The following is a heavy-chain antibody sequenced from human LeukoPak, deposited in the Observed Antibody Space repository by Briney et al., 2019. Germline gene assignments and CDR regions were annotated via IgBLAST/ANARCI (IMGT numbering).Heavy chain of an antibody. CDR2: ISGSGGST. CDR1: GFTFSSYA. Sequence: GGSLRLSCAASGFTFSSYAMSWVRQARGKGLEWVSAISGSGGSTYYADSVKGRFTISRDNSKNTLYLQMNSLRAEDTAVYYCAKDGIVGATTYYYYGMDVWGQGTTVTVSS. V-gene: IGHV3-23*01. D-gene: IGHD1-26*01. CDR3: AKDGIVGATTYYYYGMDV. J-gene: IGHJ6*02.